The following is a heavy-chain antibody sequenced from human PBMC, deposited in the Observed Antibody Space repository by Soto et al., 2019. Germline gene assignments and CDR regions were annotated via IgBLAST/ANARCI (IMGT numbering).Heavy chain of an antibody. CDR3: ARGRDDFWSGKMRGYYMDV. CDR1: GGSFSGYY. Sequence: KTSETLSLTCAVYGGSFSGYYWSWIRQPPGKGLEWIGEINHSGSTNYNPSLKSRVTISVDTSKNQFSLKLSSVTAADTAVYYCARGRDDFWSGKMRGYYMDVWGKGTTVTVSS. J-gene: IGHJ6*03. V-gene: IGHV4-34*01. CDR2: INHSGST. D-gene: IGHD3-3*01.